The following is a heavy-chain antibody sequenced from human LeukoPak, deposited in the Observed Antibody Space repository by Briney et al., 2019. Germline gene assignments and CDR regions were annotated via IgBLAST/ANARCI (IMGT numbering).Heavy chain of an antibody. V-gene: IGHV3-48*04. Sequence: PGGSLRLSCAVSGFTFTSYAMSWVRQAPGKGLEWVSYISSSSSTIYYADSVKGRFTISRDNAKNSLYLQMNSLRAEDTAVYYCARAPGPWGQGTMVTVSS. CDR1: GFTFTSYA. J-gene: IGHJ3*01. D-gene: IGHD1-14*01. CDR3: ARAPGP. CDR2: ISSSSSTI.